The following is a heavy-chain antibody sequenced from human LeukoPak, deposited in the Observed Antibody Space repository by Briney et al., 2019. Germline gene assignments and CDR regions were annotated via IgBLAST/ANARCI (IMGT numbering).Heavy chain of an antibody. V-gene: IGHV3-11*04. CDR2: VSSSGSTI. CDR1: GFTFGDYY. CDR3: ARDRDVSHYYFDY. Sequence: GGSLRLSCAASGFTFGDYYMSWIRQAPGKGLEWVSYVSSSGSTIYYADSVKGRFTISRDNAKNSLYLQMNSLRAEDTAVYYCARDRDVSHYYFDYWGQGTLVTVSS. J-gene: IGHJ4*02.